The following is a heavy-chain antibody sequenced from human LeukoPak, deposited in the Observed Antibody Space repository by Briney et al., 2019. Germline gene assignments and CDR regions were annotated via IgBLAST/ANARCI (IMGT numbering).Heavy chain of an antibody. Sequence: SVEVSCKASGGTFSSYAISWVRQAPGQGLEWMGGIIPIFGTANYAQKFQGRVTITADESTSTAYMELSSLRSEDTAVYYCAREAQHGDNFDYWGQGTLVTVSS. V-gene: IGHV1-69*13. CDR3: AREAQHGDNFDY. CDR1: GGTFSSYA. D-gene: IGHD3-9*01. J-gene: IGHJ4*02. CDR2: IIPIFGTA.